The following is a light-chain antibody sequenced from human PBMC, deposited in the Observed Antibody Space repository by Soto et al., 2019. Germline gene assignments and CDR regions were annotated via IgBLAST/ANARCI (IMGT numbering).Light chain of an antibody. Sequence: LTQPRSVSGSPGQSVTISCTGTSSVVGGYNYVSWYQQHPGKAPKLMIYDVGKRPSGVPDRFSGSKSGTSASLTISGLQAEDEADYYCCSYARSNSYVFGTGTKVTVL. CDR1: SSVVGGYNY. J-gene: IGLJ1*01. V-gene: IGLV2-11*01. CDR2: DVG. CDR3: CSYARSNSYV.